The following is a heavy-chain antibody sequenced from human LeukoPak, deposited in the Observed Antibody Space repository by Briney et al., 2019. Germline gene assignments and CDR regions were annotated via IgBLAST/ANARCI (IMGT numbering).Heavy chain of an antibody. CDR2: IDPSGSYT. D-gene: IGHD5-18*01. V-gene: IGHV5-10-1*01. J-gene: IGHJ4*02. Sequence: GESLRISCKGSGYSFTSYWISWVRQMPGKGLEWMGRIDPSGSYTNYSPSFQGHVTISADKSISTAYLQWSSLKASDTAMYYCARQVLRGYSYGDDLDYWGQGTLVTVSS. CDR3: ARQVLRGYSYGDDLDY. CDR1: GYSFTSYW.